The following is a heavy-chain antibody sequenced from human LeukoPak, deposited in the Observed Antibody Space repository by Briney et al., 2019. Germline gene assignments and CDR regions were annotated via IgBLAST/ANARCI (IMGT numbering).Heavy chain of an antibody. CDR3: ARITRGYCSSTSCYTDWFDP. CDR2: IYYSGST. CDR1: GGSISSSSYY. V-gene: IGHV4-39*01. D-gene: IGHD2-2*02. Sequence: SETLSLTXTVSGGSISSSSYYWGWIRQPPGKGLEWIGSIYYSGSTYYNPSLKSRVTISVDTSKNQFSLKLSSVTAADTAVYYCARITRGYCSSTSCYTDWFDPWGQGTLVTVSS. J-gene: IGHJ5*02.